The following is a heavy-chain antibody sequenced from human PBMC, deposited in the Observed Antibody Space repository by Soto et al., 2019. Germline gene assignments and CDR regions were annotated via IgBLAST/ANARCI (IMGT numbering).Heavy chain of an antibody. CDR2: IYYSGST. CDR1: GGSISSYY. Sequence: SETMSLTCTVSGGSISSYYWSWIRQPPGKGLEWIGYIYYSGSTNYNPSLKSRVTISVDTSKNQFSLKLSSVTAADTAVYYCARDTAYDILTGTFGGWFDPWGQGTLVTVSS. CDR3: ARDTAYDILTGTFGGWFDP. J-gene: IGHJ5*02. V-gene: IGHV4-59*01. D-gene: IGHD3-9*01.